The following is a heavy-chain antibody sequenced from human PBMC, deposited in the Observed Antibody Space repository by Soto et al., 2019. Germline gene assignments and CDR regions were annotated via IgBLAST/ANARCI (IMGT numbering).Heavy chain of an antibody. Sequence: QVTLKESGPVLVKPTETLTLTCTVSGFSLSNPRMGVSWIRQPPGKALEWLAHIFSNDEKSYSTSLKSRLTISRDIFKSQVVLTMTNMDPVDTATYYCARIQRISMIVVSKPYFDYWGQGALVTVSS. CDR2: IFSNDEK. J-gene: IGHJ4*02. D-gene: IGHD3-22*01. CDR1: GFSLSNPRMG. CDR3: ARIQRISMIVVSKPYFDY. V-gene: IGHV2-26*01.